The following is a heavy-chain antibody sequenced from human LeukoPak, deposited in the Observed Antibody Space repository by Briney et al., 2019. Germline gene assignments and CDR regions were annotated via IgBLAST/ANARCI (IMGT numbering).Heavy chain of an antibody. D-gene: IGHD5-18*01. CDR1: GFTFSSYG. CDR3: AKGGRYSYRSAYFDY. CDR2: IRYDGSNK. V-gene: IGHV3-30*02. Sequence: GGSLRLSCAASGFTFSSYGMHWVRQAPGKGLEWVAFIRYDGSNKYYADSVKGRFTISRDNSKNTLYLQMHSLRAEDTAIYYCAKGGRYSYRSAYFDYWGQGTLVTVSS. J-gene: IGHJ4*02.